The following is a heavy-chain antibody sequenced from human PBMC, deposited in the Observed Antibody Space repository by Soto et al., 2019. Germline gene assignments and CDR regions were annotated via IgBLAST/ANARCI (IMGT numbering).Heavy chain of an antibody. CDR3: TRLTSSRPDDACDI. Sequence: EVQLVESGGGLVQPGGSLTLSCAASGFTFSGSAMHWVRQASGKGLEWVGRIRGRVDNYATAYAASVKGRFTISRDDSRNTAYLHMNSLITEDTAVYYSTRLTSSRPDDACDIWGQGTMVTVSS. J-gene: IGHJ3*02. V-gene: IGHV3-73*02. CDR2: IRGRVDNYAT. D-gene: IGHD3-10*01. CDR1: GFTFSGSA.